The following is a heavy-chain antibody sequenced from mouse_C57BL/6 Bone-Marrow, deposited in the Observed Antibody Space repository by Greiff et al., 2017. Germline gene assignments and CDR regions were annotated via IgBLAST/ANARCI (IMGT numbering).Heavy chain of an antibody. CDR3: ARSKWYEFDY. CDR2: INPYNGGT. Sequence: VQLQQSGPVLVKPGASVKISCKASGYTFTDYYMNWVKQSHGKSLEWIGVINPYNGGTSYNQKFKGKATLTVDKSSSTAYMELNSLTSEDSAVYYCARSKWYEFDYWGQGNTLTVSS. D-gene: IGHD1-3*01. V-gene: IGHV1-19*01. J-gene: IGHJ2*01. CDR1: GYTFTDYY.